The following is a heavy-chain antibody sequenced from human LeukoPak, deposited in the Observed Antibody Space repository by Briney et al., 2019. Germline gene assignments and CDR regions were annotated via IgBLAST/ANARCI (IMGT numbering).Heavy chain of an antibody. CDR2: IYTSGST. CDR3: AREDIVGASPFDH. J-gene: IGHJ4*02. Sequence: PSETLSLTCTVSGGSISSGSYYWSWIRQPAGKGLEWIGRIYTSGSTNYNPSLKSRVTISVDTSKNQFSLKLSSVTAADTAVYYCAREDIVGASPFDHWGQGTLVTVSS. V-gene: IGHV4-61*02. D-gene: IGHD1-26*01. CDR1: GGSISSGSYY.